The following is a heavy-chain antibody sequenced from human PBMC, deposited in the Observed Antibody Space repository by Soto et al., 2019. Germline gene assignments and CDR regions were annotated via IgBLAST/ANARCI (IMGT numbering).Heavy chain of an antibody. CDR1: GYSFTSYW. CDR3: ARLLRYCSGGSCYGWFDP. V-gene: IGHV5-51*01. Sequence: GESLKISCNGSGYSFTSYWICWVRQMPWKGLEWMGIIYPGDSDTRYSPSFQGQVTISADKSISTAYLQWSSLKASDTAMYYCARLLRYCSGGSCYGWFDPWGQGTLVTVSS. CDR2: IYPGDSDT. D-gene: IGHD2-15*01. J-gene: IGHJ5*02.